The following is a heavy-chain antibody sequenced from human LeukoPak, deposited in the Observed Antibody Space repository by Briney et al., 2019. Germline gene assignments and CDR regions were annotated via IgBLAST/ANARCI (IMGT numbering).Heavy chain of an antibody. D-gene: IGHD3-9*01. Sequence: GGSLRVSCAASGFTFSSYAMSWVRQAPGKGLEWVSAISGSGGSTYYADSVKGRFTISRDNSKNTLYLQMNSLRAEDTAVYYCAKGGYDILTGYHYGMDVWGKGTTVTVSS. CDR2: ISGSGGST. CDR3: AKGGYDILTGYHYGMDV. J-gene: IGHJ6*04. V-gene: IGHV3-23*01. CDR1: GFTFSSYA.